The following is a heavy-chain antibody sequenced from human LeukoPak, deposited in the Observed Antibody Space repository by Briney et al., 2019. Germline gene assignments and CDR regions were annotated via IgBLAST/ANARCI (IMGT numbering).Heavy chain of an antibody. D-gene: IGHD5-24*01. CDR3: ARAMGYGYNWLLDY. J-gene: IGHJ4*02. CDR2: IYYSGST. Sequence: SETLSLTCTVSGGSISSYYWSWIRQPPGKGLEWIGYIYYSGSTNYNPSLKSRVTISVDTSKNQFSLKLSSVTAADTAVYYCARAMGYGYNWLLDYWGQGTLVTVSS. CDR1: GGSISSYY. V-gene: IGHV4-59*01.